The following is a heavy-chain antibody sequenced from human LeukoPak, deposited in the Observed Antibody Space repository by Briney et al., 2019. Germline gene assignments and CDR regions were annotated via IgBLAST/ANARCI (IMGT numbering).Heavy chain of an antibody. J-gene: IGHJ3*02. CDR2: MNPNSGNT. Sequence: ASVKVSCKASVYTFTSYDINWVRQATGQGLEWMGWMNPNSGNTGYAQKFQGRVTMTRNTSISTAYMELSSLRSEDTAVYYCASAAAGRNDAFDIWGQGTMVTVSS. CDR3: ASAAAGRNDAFDI. D-gene: IGHD6-13*01. CDR1: VYTFTSYD. V-gene: IGHV1-8*01.